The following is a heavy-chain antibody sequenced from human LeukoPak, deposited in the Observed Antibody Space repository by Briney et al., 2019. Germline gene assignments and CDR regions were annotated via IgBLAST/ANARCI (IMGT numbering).Heavy chain of an antibody. CDR1: GFTFSSYG. CDR3: AKQVYR. V-gene: IGHV3-30*18. J-gene: IGHJ5*02. Sequence: GGSLRLSCAASGFTFSSYGMHWVRQAPGKGLEWVAVISYDGSNKYYADSVKGRFTISRDNSKNTLYLQMNSLRAEDTAVYYCAKQVYRWGQGTLVTVSS. CDR2: ISYDGSNK.